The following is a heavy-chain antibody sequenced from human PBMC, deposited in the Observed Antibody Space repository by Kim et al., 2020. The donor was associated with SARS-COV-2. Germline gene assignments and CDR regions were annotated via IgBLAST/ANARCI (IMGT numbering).Heavy chain of an antibody. Sequence: SETLSLTCTVSGGSISSSSYYWGWIRQPPGKGLEWIGSIYYSGSTYYNPSLKSRVTISVDTSKNQFSLKLSSVTAADTAVYYCASQVSVANFDYWGQGTLVTVSS. D-gene: IGHD5-12*01. CDR3: ASQVSVANFDY. J-gene: IGHJ4*02. V-gene: IGHV4-39*01. CDR1: GGSISSSSYY. CDR2: IYYSGST.